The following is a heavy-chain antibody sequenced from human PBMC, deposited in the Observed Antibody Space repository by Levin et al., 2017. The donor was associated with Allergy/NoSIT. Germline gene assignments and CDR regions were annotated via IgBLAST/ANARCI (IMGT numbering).Heavy chain of an antibody. CDR2: IYSDGST. Sequence: PGGSLRLSCVVSGLTVNNNYVSWVRQAPGQGLEWVSVIYSDGSTYYGDSVKGRFTISRDNSKNTVYLQMHSLRSEDTAVYYCARVEVWGQGRAVGVSS. J-gene: IGHJ6*02. CDR1: GLTVNNNY. V-gene: IGHV3-66*01. CDR3: ARVEV.